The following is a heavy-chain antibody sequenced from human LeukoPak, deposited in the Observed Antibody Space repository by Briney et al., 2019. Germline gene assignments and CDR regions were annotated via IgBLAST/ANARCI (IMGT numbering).Heavy chain of an antibody. V-gene: IGHV3-23*01. Sequence: PGGSLRLSCAASGFTFSSYAMSWVRQAPGKGLEWVSAISGSGGSTYYADSVKGRFTISRDNSKNTLYLQMNSLRAEDTAAYYCAKGYCSGGSCYRFYGMDVWGQGTTVTVSS. J-gene: IGHJ6*02. CDR3: AKGYCSGGSCYRFYGMDV. CDR1: GFTFSSYA. CDR2: ISGSGGST. D-gene: IGHD2-15*01.